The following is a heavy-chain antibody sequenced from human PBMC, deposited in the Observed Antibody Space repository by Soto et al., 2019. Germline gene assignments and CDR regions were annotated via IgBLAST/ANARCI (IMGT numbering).Heavy chain of an antibody. D-gene: IGHD2-21*02. CDR2: IYYSGST. Sequence: QLQLQESGPGLVKPSETLSLTCTVSGGSISSSSYYWGWIRQPPGKGLEWIGSIYYSGSTYYNPSLKSRVTISVDTSKNQFSLKLSSVTAADTAVYYCASGCGGDCYSGDFDYWGQGTLVTVSS. CDR3: ASGCGGDCYSGDFDY. V-gene: IGHV4-39*01. J-gene: IGHJ4*02. CDR1: GGSISSSSYY.